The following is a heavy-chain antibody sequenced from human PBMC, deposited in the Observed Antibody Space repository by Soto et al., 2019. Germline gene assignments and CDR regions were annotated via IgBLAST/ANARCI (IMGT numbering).Heavy chain of an antibody. CDR1: GGSISSGGYT. V-gene: IGHV4-30-2*01. CDR3: ARLGRYYQSLDS. D-gene: IGHD3-10*01. Sequence: SETLTLTYAVAGGSISSGGYTWSWIRQPPGKGLEWVGYMYHGGSTYYNPSLKSRVTISLDTSKSQFSLRLRSVTAADTAVYYCARLGRYYQSLDSWGPGTLVTVS. J-gene: IGHJ5*01. CDR2: MYHGGST.